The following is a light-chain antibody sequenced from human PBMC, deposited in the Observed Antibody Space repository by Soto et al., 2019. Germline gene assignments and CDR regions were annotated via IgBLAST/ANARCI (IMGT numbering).Light chain of an antibody. J-gene: IGLJ2*01. V-gene: IGLV2-14*03. CDR3: SSYTSSSTPL. CDR1: SSDIGGYNF. Sequence: QSALTQPASVSGSPGQSITISCTGTSSDIGGYNFVSWYQQHPGKAPKLIIYDVINRPSGVSNRFSGSKSGNTASLTISGLQAEDEADYYCSSYTSSSTPLFGGGTKVTVL. CDR2: DVI.